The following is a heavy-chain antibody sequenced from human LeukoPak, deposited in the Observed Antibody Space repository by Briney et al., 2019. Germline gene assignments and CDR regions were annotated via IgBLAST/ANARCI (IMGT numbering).Heavy chain of an antibody. CDR2: IIPIFGIP. CDR1: GGTFSSYA. Sequence: SVKVSCKASGGTFSSYAISWVRQAPGQGLEWMGGIIPIFGIPDSAQKFQGRLTITADESTTTAYMELSSLRSDDTAIYYCGLSGNYYYYMDVWGKGTTVTISS. V-gene: IGHV1-69*13. D-gene: IGHD6-25*01. J-gene: IGHJ6*03. CDR3: GLSGNYYYYMDV.